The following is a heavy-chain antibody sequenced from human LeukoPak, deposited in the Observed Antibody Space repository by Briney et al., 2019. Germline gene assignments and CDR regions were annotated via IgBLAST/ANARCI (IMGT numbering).Heavy chain of an antibody. CDR3: ARGWHYDTLTGYLQIDAFDL. CDR2: IDAYNGNT. Sequence: ASVKVSCKASGYTFTSYGISWVRQAPGQGLEWMGWIDAYNGNTNYAQKPQGRVTMTTDTSTSTASMELRSLRSDDTAVYYCARGWHYDTLTGYLQIDAFDLWGQGTMVTVCS. V-gene: IGHV1-18*01. D-gene: IGHD3-9*01. CDR1: GYTFTSYG. J-gene: IGHJ3*01.